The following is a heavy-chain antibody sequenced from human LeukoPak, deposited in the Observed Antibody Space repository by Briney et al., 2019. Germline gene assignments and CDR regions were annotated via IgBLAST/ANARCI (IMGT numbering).Heavy chain of an antibody. V-gene: IGHV1-46*01. CDR2: INPSDGST. Sequence: ASVKVSCKATGYTFTRFYMHWVRQAPGQGLEWMGIINPSDGSTNSAQNFQGRVTMTRDTSKNQFSLKLSSVTAADTAVYYCASPLRNRTPRQHIGVVPAAMGRGYYYGMDVWGQGTTVTVSS. CDR3: ASPLRNRTPRQHIGVVPAAMGRGYYYGMDV. J-gene: IGHJ6*02. D-gene: IGHD2-2*01. CDR1: GYTFTRFY.